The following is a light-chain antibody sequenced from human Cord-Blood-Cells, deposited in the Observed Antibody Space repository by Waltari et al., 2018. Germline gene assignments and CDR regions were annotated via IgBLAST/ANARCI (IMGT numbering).Light chain of an antibody. J-gene: IGLJ1*01. CDR2: EVS. CDR1: SSDVGGYNY. Sequence: QSALTQPASVSGSPGQSITISCTGTSSDVGGYNYVSWYQQHPGKAPKLMIYEVSTRPSGVSNRFSGSKSCNTASLTISGRQAEDEADYYCSSYTSSSTYVFGTGTKDTVL. V-gene: IGLV2-14*01. CDR3: SSYTSSSTYV.